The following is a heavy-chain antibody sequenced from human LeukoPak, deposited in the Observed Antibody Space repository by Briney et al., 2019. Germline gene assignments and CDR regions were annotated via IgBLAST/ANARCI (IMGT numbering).Heavy chain of an antibody. CDR1: GPTFSTYA. J-gene: IGHJ4*02. CDR3: ARDSPVFDD. V-gene: IGHV3-30*04. Sequence: GRSLSLSCAASGPTFSTYAMHWVRQAPGKGLEWVAVISYDGSNKYYADSVKGRFTISRDNSKNTLYLQMNSLRSEDTTVYYCARDSPVFDDWGQGTLVTVSS. CDR2: ISYDGSNK.